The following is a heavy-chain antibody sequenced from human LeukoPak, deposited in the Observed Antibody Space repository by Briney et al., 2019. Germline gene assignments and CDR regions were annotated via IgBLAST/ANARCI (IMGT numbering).Heavy chain of an antibody. CDR3: ARHGGSSSGVSNWYFDL. D-gene: IGHD2-15*01. CDR2: IYYSGST. V-gene: IGHV4-38-2*02. Sequence: SETLSLTCTVSGYSISSGYYWGWIRQPPGKGLEWIGYIYYSGSTNYNPSLKSRVTISVDTSKNQFSLKLSSVTAADTAVYYCARHGGSSSGVSNWYFDLWGRGTLVTVSS. J-gene: IGHJ2*01. CDR1: GYSISSGYY.